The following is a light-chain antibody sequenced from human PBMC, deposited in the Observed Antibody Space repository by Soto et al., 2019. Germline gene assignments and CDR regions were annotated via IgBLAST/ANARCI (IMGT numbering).Light chain of an antibody. CDR1: SSDIGGFNH. CDR2: DVS. J-gene: IGLJ1*01. CDR3: SSYTSSSSYV. V-gene: IGLV2-14*03. Sequence: QSALTQPASVSDSPGQSITISCIGTSSDIGGFNHVSWHQQHPGKAPKLIIYDVSNRPSGVSNRFSGSKTGNTASLVISGLQAEDEADYYCSSYTSSSSYVFGSGTELTVL.